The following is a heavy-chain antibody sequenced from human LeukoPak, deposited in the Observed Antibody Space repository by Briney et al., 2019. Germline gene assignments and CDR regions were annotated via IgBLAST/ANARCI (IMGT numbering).Heavy chain of an antibody. Sequence: PSETLSLTCAVSGGSISSGGYSWSWIRQPPGKGLEWIGYIYYSGSTYYNPSLKRRVTISVDTSKNHVSLKLSSVTAADTAVYYCARDKRVAVAGTYIYYYYMDVWGNGTTVTISS. CDR1: GGSISSGGYS. D-gene: IGHD6-19*01. V-gene: IGHV4-30-4*07. J-gene: IGHJ6*03. CDR2: IYYSGST. CDR3: ARDKRVAVAGTYIYYYYMDV.